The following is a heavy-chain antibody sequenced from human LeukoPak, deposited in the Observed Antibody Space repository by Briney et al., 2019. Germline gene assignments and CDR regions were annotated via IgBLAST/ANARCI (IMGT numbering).Heavy chain of an antibody. J-gene: IGHJ6*02. Sequence: ASVKVSCKASGYTFTGYYMHWVRQAPGQGLEWMGWINPDSGGTNYAQKFQGRVTMTRDTSISTAYMELSRLRSDDTAVYYCARDQGATDYYYYGMDVWGQGTTVTVSS. V-gene: IGHV1-2*02. CDR2: INPDSGGT. CDR3: ARDQGATDYYYYGMDV. D-gene: IGHD5-24*01. CDR1: GYTFTGYY.